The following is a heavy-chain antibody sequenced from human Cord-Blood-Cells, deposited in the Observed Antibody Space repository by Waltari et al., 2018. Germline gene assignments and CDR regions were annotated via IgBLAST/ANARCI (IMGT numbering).Heavy chain of an antibody. CDR3: ARVRGYSYGDLDY. CDR2: INHSGST. D-gene: IGHD5-18*01. CDR1: GGSFSGYY. Sequence: QVQLQQWAAGLSKPSETLAITCAVHGGSFSGYYWSRTRQPPGKELEWIGAINHSGSTNYNPSLKSRVTISVDTSKNQFSLKLSSVTAADTAVYYCARVRGYSYGDLDYWGQGTLGTVSS. J-gene: IGHJ4*02. V-gene: IGHV4-34*01.